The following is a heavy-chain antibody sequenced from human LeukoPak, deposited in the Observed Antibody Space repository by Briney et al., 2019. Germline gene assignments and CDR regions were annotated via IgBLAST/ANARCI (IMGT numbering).Heavy chain of an antibody. D-gene: IGHD6-6*01. Sequence: ASVKVSCKASGYTFTNYGISWVRQAPGQGLEWMGWISAYNGNTNYAQKLQGRVTMTTDTSTSTAYMELRSLRSDDTAVYYCARDPKKSIAARKFDPWGQGTLVTVSS. CDR3: ARDPKKSIAARKFDP. J-gene: IGHJ5*02. V-gene: IGHV1-18*01. CDR2: ISAYNGNT. CDR1: GYTFTNYG.